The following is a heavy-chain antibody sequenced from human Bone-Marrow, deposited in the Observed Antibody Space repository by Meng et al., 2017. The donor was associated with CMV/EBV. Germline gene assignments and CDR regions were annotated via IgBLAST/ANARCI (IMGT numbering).Heavy chain of an antibody. D-gene: IGHD1-26*01. J-gene: IGHJ3*02. V-gene: IGHV1-46*01. Sequence: ASVKVSCKASGYTFSSYYIHWVRQALGQGLEWMGIINPSGGTTSYAQKFQGRVTMTRDTSTSTVYMELSSLRSEDTAVYYCARDRGGYSGTYLYAFDIWGQGTMVTVSS. CDR3: ARDRGGYSGTYLYAFDI. CDR2: INPSGGTT. CDR1: GYTFSSYY.